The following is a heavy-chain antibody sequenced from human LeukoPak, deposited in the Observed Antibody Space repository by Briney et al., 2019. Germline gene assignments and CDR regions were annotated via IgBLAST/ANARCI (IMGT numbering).Heavy chain of an antibody. D-gene: IGHD2/OR15-2a*01. J-gene: IGHJ2*01. CDR2: IYHTRTT. CDR1: GGSITRGTYY. V-gene: IGHV4-39*02. Sequence: SETLSLTCCVSGGSITRGTYYWPWIRHIPGKGLEWIGRIYHTRTTNYNPSLMGRATVSFDTSKNDVSLELRSLTAADTAVYYCVRGNLFLRQFSWYLDIWGRGTLLTVSS. CDR3: VRGNLFLRQFSWYLDI.